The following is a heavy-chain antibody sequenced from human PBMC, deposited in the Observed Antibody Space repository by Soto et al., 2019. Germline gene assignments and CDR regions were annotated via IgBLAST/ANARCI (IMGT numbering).Heavy chain of an antibody. V-gene: IGHV4-39*01. CDR1: GGSISSSSYY. J-gene: IGHJ6*03. D-gene: IGHD3-3*01. CDR3: ARPSRDFWSGYYNYYMDV. CDR2: IYYSGST. Sequence: SETLSLTCTVSGGSISSSSYYWGWIRQPPGKGLEWIGSIYYSGSTYYNPSLKSRVTISVDTSKNQFSLKLSSVTAADTAVYYCARPSRDFWSGYYNYYMDVWGKGTTVTVSS.